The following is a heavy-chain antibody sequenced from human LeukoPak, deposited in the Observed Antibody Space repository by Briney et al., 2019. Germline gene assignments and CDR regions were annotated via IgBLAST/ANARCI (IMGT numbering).Heavy chain of an antibody. J-gene: IGHJ4*02. Sequence: GGSLRLSCAASGFTFSSYSMNWVRQAPGKGLEWVSSISSSSSYIYYADSVKGRFTISRDNAKNSLYLQMNRLKAGDTAVYYCAREVMVRGEYWFDYWGQGTLVTVSS. D-gene: IGHD3-10*01. CDR2: ISSSSSYI. CDR1: GFTFSSYS. V-gene: IGHV3-21*01. CDR3: AREVMVRGEYWFDY.